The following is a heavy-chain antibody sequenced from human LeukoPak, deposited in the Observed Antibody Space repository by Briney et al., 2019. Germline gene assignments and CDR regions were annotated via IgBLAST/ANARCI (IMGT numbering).Heavy chain of an antibody. CDR2: IYYSGST. Sequence: PSETLSLTCTVSGGSISSYYWSWIRQPPGKGLEWIGYIYYSGSTNYNPSLKSRVTISVDTSKNQFSLKLSSVTAADTAVYYCARVTRSNPPELSVDYWGQGTLVTVSS. D-gene: IGHD3-16*02. V-gene: IGHV4-59*01. CDR1: GGSISSYY. J-gene: IGHJ4*02. CDR3: ARVTRSNPPELSVDY.